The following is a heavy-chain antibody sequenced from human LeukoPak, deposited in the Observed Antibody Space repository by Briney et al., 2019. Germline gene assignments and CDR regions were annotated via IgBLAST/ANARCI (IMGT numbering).Heavy chain of an antibody. V-gene: IGHV1-18*01. CDR3: ARGDDYVWGSYRELDY. J-gene: IGHJ4*02. D-gene: IGHD3-16*02. CDR2: ISAYNGNT. Sequence: GASVKDSCKASGYTFTSYGIRWVRQAPGQGLEWMGWISAYNGNTNYAQKLQGRVTMTTDTSTSTAYMELRSLRSDDTAVYYCARGDDYVWGSYRELDYWGQGTLVTVSS. CDR1: GYTFTSYG.